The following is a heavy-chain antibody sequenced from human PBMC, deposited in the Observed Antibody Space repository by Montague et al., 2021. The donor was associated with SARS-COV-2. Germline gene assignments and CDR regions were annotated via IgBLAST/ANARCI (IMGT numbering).Heavy chain of an antibody. CDR1: GGSISSYS. J-gene: IGHJ3*02. V-gene: IGHV4-59*01. CDR2: IYNSEST. D-gene: IGHD6-13*01. CDR3: ARVGRGSSWYEVTFDI. Sequence: SETLSLTCTVSGGSISSYSWTWIRQPPGKGLELIGYIYNSESTNYNPSLTSRVTISVDTSKNQFSLKLRSVAAADTAVYYCARVGRGSSWYEVTFDIWGQGTMVTVSS.